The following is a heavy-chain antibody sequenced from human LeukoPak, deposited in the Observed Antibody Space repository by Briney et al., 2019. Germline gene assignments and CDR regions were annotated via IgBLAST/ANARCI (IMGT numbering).Heavy chain of an antibody. CDR2: INHSGST. Sequence: PSETLSLTCAVYGGPFSDYWYAWIRQSPGKGLEWMGEINHSGSTYYNPSLKSRVTISVDTSKNQFSLKLSSVTAADTAVYYCARTGPRYYYDSSGYYPIDYWGQGTLVTVSS. V-gene: IGHV4-34*01. J-gene: IGHJ4*02. D-gene: IGHD3-22*01. CDR1: GGPFSDYW. CDR3: ARTGPRYYYDSSGYYPIDY.